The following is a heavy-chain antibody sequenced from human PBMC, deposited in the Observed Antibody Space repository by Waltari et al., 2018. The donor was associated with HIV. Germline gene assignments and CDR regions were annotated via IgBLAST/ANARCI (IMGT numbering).Heavy chain of an antibody. CDR2: ISGYNGDT. CDR1: GYTFTTDG. J-gene: IGHJ4*02. Sequence: QVNLVQSGAALSKPGASVTVSCKASGYTFTTDGITGVRQAPGQGLAWMGWISGYNGDTKYAQSVRGRVPMTTDTSTSTAYLEMGSLRFDDTAVYYCARDHYYGSSGYYSDYWGQGTLVTVSS. V-gene: IGHV1-18*01. D-gene: IGHD3-22*01. CDR3: ARDHYYGSSGYYSDY.